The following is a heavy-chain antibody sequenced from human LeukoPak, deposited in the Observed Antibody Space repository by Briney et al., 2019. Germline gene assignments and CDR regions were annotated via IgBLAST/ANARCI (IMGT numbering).Heavy chain of an antibody. V-gene: IGHV4-59*11. CDR1: GGSISRHY. CDR2: IYYSGST. J-gene: IGHJ4*02. CDR3: ARESGPYCSGSSCYSYFDY. D-gene: IGHD2-15*01. Sequence: AETLSLTCAVSGGSISRHYWSWIRQPPGKGLEWIGYIYYSGSTNYNPSIKSRVTISGDASKNQFYLKLSSVTAADTAVYYCARESGPYCSGSSCYSYFDYWGQGTLVTVSS.